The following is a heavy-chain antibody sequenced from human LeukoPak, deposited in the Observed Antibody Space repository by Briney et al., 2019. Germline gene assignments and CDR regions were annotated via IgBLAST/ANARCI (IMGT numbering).Heavy chain of an antibody. Sequence: GGSLRLSCAASGFTFSSYWMSWVRHAPGKGLEWVANIKQDGSEKYYVDSVKVRFTISRDNAKNSLYLQMNSLRAEDTAVHYCAREYYYDSSGYYPIDYWGQGTLVTVSS. D-gene: IGHD3-22*01. V-gene: IGHV3-7*01. CDR1: GFTFSSYW. CDR2: IKQDGSEK. J-gene: IGHJ4*02. CDR3: AREYYYDSSGYYPIDY.